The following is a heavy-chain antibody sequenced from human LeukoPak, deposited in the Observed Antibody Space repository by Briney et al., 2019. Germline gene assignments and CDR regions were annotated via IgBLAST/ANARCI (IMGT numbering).Heavy chain of an antibody. CDR2: IRYDGSNK. D-gene: IGHD3-10*01. Sequence: GGSLRLSCTTSGFTFSSYGMHWVRRAPGKGLEWVTFIRYDGSNKYYADSVKGRFTISRDNAKNSLYLQMNSLRAEDTALYYCARDFWGSGQGGFDYWGQGTLVTVSS. J-gene: IGHJ4*02. CDR3: ARDFWGSGQGGFDY. V-gene: IGHV3-30*02. CDR1: GFTFSSYG.